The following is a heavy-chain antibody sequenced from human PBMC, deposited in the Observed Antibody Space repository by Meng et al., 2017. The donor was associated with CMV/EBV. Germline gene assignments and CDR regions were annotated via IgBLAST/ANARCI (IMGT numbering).Heavy chain of an antibody. J-gene: IGHJ4*02. Sequence: SETLSLTCTVSGGSISSSSYYWGWIRQPPGTGLEWIGSIYYSGSTYYNPSLKSRVTISVDTSKNQFSLKLSSVTAADTAVYYCARVNVVVPAAISFDYWGQGTLVTVSS. CDR3: ARVNVVVPAAISFDY. V-gene: IGHV4-39*07. CDR1: GGSISSSSYY. CDR2: IYYSGST. D-gene: IGHD2-2*02.